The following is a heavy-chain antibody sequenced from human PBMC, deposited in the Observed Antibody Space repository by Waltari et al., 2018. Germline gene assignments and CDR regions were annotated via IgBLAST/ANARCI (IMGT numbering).Heavy chain of an antibody. Sequence: QVHLQESRPGLVKPSQTLSDNCTVPGGSISSGSYYRSQRRLPAREGRAWSARSYTSEGTGCNPPLRSRVTISEDTTRKQFTLKHSSVTAADTAVYRWASLEVAGPRDDNYYCGMDVWGQGTTVTVSS. D-gene: IGHD6-19*01. J-gene: IGHJ6*02. CDR3: ASLEVAGPRDDNYYCGMDV. CDR2: SYTSEGT. CDR1: GGSISSGSYY. V-gene: IGHV4-61*02.